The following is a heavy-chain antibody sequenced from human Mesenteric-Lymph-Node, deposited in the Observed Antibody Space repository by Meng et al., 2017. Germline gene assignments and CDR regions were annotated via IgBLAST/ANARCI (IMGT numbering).Heavy chain of an antibody. D-gene: IGHD3-10*01. CDR2: IYHGVNI. CDR3: VRDTRRGGGWFDP. V-gene: IGHV4-30-2*01. CDR1: GDSITSGGYS. J-gene: IGHJ5*02. Sequence: QVSRSGPVGPSQTPSLTCAFSGDSITSGGYSWTWIRQPPGKGLEWIGYIYHGVNIYYTPSLRSRVTISVDKSRNQFSLKLTSVSAADTAVYYCVRDTRRGGGWFDPWGQGTLVTVSS.